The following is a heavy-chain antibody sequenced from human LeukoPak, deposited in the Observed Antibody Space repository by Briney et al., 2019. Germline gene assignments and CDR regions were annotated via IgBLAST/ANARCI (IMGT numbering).Heavy chain of an antibody. J-gene: IGHJ5*02. Sequence: SGTLSLTCAVSGGSISSSNWWSWVRQPPGKGLEWIGQIYHSGSTNYNPSLKSRVTISVDKSKNQFSLKLRSVTAADTAVYYCARPLSLGYCSGGSCYGRGAWFDRWGQGTLVTVSS. D-gene: IGHD2-15*01. V-gene: IGHV4-4*02. CDR1: GGSISSSNW. CDR2: IYHSGST. CDR3: ARPLSLGYCSGGSCYGRGAWFDR.